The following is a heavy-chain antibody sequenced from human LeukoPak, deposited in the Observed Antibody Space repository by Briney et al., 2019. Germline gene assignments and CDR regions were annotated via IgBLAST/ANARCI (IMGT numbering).Heavy chain of an antibody. CDR3: ARIYGSGNYYNPPHY. CDR1: GFTFSSYG. V-gene: IGHV3-30*02. Sequence: PGGSLRLSCAASGFTFSSYGMHWVRQAPGKGLEWVAFIRYDGSNKYYADSVKGRFTISRDNSKNTLYLQMNSLRAEDTAVYYCARIYGSGNYYNPPHYWGQGTLVTVSS. D-gene: IGHD3-10*01. CDR2: IRYDGSNK. J-gene: IGHJ4*02.